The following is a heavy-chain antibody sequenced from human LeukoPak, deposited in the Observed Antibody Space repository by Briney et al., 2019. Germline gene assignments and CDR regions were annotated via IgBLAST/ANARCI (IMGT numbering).Heavy chain of an antibody. V-gene: IGHV4-4*02. CDR2: IYHSGST. CDR1: GGSISSSNW. CDR3: ARGAGSTTSNDAFDI. D-gene: IGHD1-1*01. Sequence: SGTLSLTCAVSGGSISSSNWWSWVRQPPGKGLEWIGEIYHSGSTNYNPSLKSRVTMSVDTSKNQFSLRLSSVTAADTAVYYCARGAGSTTSNDAFDIWGQGTMVTVSS. J-gene: IGHJ3*02.